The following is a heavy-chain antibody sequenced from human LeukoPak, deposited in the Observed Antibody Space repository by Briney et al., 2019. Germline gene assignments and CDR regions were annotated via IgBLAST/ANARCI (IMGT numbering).Heavy chain of an antibody. D-gene: IGHD2/OR15-2a*01. Sequence: SQTLSLTCAISGDSVSSNIATWNWIRQSPSRGLEWLGRTHYRSKWYNDYADSVKSRITINPDTSKNQLSLQLNSATPEDTAVYYCVRGNRFTYDYWGQGTLVTVSS. CDR1: GDSVSSNIAT. V-gene: IGHV6-1*01. CDR2: THYRSKWYN. J-gene: IGHJ4*02. CDR3: VRGNRFTYDY.